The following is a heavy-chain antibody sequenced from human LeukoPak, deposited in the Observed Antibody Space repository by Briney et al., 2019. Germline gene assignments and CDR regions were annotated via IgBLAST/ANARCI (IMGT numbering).Heavy chain of an antibody. Sequence: SETLSLTCTVSGGSISSYYWSWIRQPPGKGLEWIGYIYYSGSTDYNPSLKSRVTISVDTSKNQFSLKLSSVTAADTAVYYCAGAEPPAAAHFDPWGQGTLVTVSS. CDR1: GGSISSYY. CDR2: IYYSGST. D-gene: IGHD6-13*01. J-gene: IGHJ5*02. V-gene: IGHV4-59*01. CDR3: AGAEPPAAAHFDP.